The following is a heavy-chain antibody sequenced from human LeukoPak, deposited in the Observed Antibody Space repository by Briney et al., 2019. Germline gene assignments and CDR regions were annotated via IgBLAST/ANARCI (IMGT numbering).Heavy chain of an antibody. V-gene: IGHV4-59*08. J-gene: IGHJ4*02. CDR1: GGSISSYY. Sequence: SETLSLTCTVSGGSISSYYWSWIRQPPGKGLEWIGYIYYSGSTNYNPSLKSRVTISVDTSKNQFSLKLSSVTAADTAVYYCARRRSVGATLLFDYWGQGTLVTVS. CDR3: ARRRSVGATLLFDY. D-gene: IGHD1-26*01. CDR2: IYYSGST.